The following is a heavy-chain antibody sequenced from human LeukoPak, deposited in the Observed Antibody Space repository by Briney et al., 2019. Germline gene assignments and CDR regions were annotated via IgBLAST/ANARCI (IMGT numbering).Heavy chain of an antibody. V-gene: IGHV4-59*01. Sequence: PSETLSLTCTVFGGSISSYYWSWIRQPPGKGLEWIGYIYYSGSTNYNPSLKSRVTISVDTSKNQFSLKLSSVTAADTAVYYCAKQGRDRLRDYYYYMDVWGKGTTVTISS. CDR2: IYYSGST. J-gene: IGHJ6*03. CDR1: GGSISSYY. CDR3: AKQGRDRLRDYYYYMDV. D-gene: IGHD3-9*01.